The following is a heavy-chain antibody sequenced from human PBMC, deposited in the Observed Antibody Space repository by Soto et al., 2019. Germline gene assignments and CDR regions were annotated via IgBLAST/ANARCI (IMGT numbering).Heavy chain of an antibody. Sequence: SGGSLRLSCAASGFTLSSYSINWVRQAPGKGLEWVSSISSSGSYIYYADSVKGRFTISRDNAKNSLYLQMNSLRAEDTAVYYCARDPQLYSYGNFDFWGLGTLVTVSS. CDR2: ISSSGSYI. CDR1: GFTLSSYS. D-gene: IGHD5-18*01. V-gene: IGHV3-21*01. J-gene: IGHJ4*02. CDR3: ARDPQLYSYGNFDF.